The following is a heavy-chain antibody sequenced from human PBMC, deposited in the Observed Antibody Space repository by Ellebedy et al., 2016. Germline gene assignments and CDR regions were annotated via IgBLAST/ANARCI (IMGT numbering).Heavy chain of an antibody. V-gene: IGHV1-3*01. J-gene: IGHJ6*02. CDR1: GYNFTSYA. CDR2: INAGNGNT. CDR3: ARGLAGNYYYYGMDV. Sequence: ASVKVSCKASGYNFTSYAMHWVRQAPGQRLEWMGWINAGNGNTKYSQKFQGRVTITRDTSASTAYMELSSLRSEDTAVYYCARGLAGNYYYYGMDVWGQGTTVTVSS.